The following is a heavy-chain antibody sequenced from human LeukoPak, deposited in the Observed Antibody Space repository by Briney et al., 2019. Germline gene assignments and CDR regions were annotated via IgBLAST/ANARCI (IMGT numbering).Heavy chain of an antibody. CDR3: ARGRLVVPAAMPVSIDY. Sequence: APVKVSCKASGYTFTGYYMHWVRQAPGQGHEWMGRINPNSGGTNYAQKFQGRVTMTRDTSISTAYMELSRLRSDDTAVYYCARGRLVVPAAMPVSIDYWGQGTLVTVSS. D-gene: IGHD2-2*01. CDR2: INPNSGGT. V-gene: IGHV1-2*06. J-gene: IGHJ4*02. CDR1: GYTFTGYY.